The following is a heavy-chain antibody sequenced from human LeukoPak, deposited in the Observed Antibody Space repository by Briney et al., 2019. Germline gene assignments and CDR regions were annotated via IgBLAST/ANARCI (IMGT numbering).Heavy chain of an antibody. J-gene: IGHJ4*02. D-gene: IGHD6-19*01. V-gene: IGHV4-39*01. CDR2: IYYSGST. Sequence: SETLSLTCTVSGGSISSSSYYWGWIRQPPGKGLEWIGSIYYSGSTYYNPSLKSRVTISVDTSKNQFSLKLSSVTAADTAVYYCARRRGYSSGWGHFDYWGQRTLVTVSS. CDR1: GGSISSSSYY. CDR3: ARRRGYSSGWGHFDY.